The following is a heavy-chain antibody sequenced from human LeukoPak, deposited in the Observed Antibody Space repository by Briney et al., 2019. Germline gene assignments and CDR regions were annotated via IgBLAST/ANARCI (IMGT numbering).Heavy chain of an antibody. Sequence: QAGGSLRLSCAAPGFTFSRFGMHWVRQAPGKGLEWVAVIRDDGSRPYYADYLKGRLTVSRDNSESTLFLQMDSLRPKDTAVYYSSKKLFPYIGSGYGLAVWGRGTTVSVSS. CDR1: GFTFSRFG. CDR3: SKKLFPYIGSGYGLAV. D-gene: IGHD3-10*01. CDR2: IRDDGSRP. J-gene: IGHJ6*02. V-gene: IGHV3-30*18.